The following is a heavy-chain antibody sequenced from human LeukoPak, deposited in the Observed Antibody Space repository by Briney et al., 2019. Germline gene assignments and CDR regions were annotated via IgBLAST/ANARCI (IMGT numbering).Heavy chain of an antibody. CDR2: IYPGDSDT. J-gene: IGHJ3*02. CDR1: GYSFTNYW. V-gene: IGHV5-51*01. Sequence: GESLKISCKGSGYSFTNYWIGWVRQMPGKGLEWMGIIYPGDSDTRYSPSFQGQVTISADKSISTAYLQWSSLKASDTAMYYCARHGPGENGGNPHDALDIWGQGTMVTVSS. D-gene: IGHD4-23*01. CDR3: ARHGPGENGGNPHDALDI.